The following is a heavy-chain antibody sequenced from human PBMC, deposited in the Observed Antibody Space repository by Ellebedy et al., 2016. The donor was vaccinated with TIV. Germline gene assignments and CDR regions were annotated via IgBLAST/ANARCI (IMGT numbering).Heavy chain of an antibody. Sequence: GESLKISXAASGFTFSGSAMHWVRQASGKGLEWVGRIRSKANSYATAYAASVKGRFTISRDDSKNTAYLQMNSLKTEDTDGYYCNMPGHSYGYRGDYWGQGTLVTVSS. CDR2: IRSKANSYAT. CDR1: GFTFSGSA. CDR3: NMPGHSYGYRGDY. J-gene: IGHJ4*02. D-gene: IGHD5-18*01. V-gene: IGHV3-73*01.